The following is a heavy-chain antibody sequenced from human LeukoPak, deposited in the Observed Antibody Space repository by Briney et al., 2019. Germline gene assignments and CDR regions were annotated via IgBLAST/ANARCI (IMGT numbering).Heavy chain of an antibody. CDR1: GFTVSSNY. Sequence: PGGSLRLSCAASGFTVSSNYMSWVRQAPGKGLEWVANIKQDGSEKYYVDSVKGRFTISRDNAKNSLYLQMNSLRAEDTAVYYCARDIAAAATRSFDYWGQGTLVTVSS. CDR2: IKQDGSEK. V-gene: IGHV3-7*01. CDR3: ARDIAAAATRSFDY. J-gene: IGHJ4*02. D-gene: IGHD6-13*01.